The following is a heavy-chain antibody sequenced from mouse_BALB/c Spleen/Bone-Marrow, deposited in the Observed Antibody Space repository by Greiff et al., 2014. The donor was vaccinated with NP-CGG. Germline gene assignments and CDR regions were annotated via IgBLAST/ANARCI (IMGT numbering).Heavy chain of an antibody. CDR1: GFTFSTYG. V-gene: IGHV5-6*02. J-gene: IGHJ4*01. Sequence: EVMLVESGGDLVKPGGSLKLPCAASGFTFSTYGMSWVRQTPDKRLEWVATISSGGGYTYYPDSVKGRFTISRDNANNTLYLQMSSLKSEDTAMYYCTRQRNWDHYAIDYWGQGTSVTVSS. CDR2: ISSGGGYT. D-gene: IGHD4-1*01. CDR3: TRQRNWDHYAIDY.